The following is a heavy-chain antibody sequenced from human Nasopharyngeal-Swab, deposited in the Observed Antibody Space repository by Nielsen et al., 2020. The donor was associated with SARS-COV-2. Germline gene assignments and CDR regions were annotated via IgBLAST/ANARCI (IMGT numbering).Heavy chain of an antibody. J-gene: IGHJ4*02. Sequence: GGSLRLSCTTSGFNFGYHAINWFRQAPGKGLEWVGFIRSKTYGVTTEYAASVKGRFTISRDDSKSIAYLQMNSLKTEDTAIYYCSRPRSGYYGALGENWGQGTLVTVSS. V-gene: IGHV3-49*03. D-gene: IGHD3-22*01. CDR3: SRPRSGYYGALGEN. CDR2: IRSKTYGVTT. CDR1: GFNFGYHA.